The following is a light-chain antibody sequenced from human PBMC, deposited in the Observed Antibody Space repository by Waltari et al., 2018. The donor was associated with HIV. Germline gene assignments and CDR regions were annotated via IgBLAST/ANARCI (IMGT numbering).Light chain of an antibody. CDR3: QSYDITLSASVV. CDR1: TSNIGAEYD. Sequence: QSVLTQPPSVSGAPGQRVTISCTGSTSNIGAEYDVHWYQQIPGTAPKLLISGNKNRPSGVPDRFSASKSGTSASLTITGLQAEDEADYFCQSYDITLSASVVFGGGTKLTVL. CDR2: GNK. V-gene: IGLV1-40*01. J-gene: IGLJ2*01.